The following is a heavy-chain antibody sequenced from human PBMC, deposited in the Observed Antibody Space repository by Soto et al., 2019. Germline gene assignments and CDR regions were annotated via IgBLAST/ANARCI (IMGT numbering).Heavy chain of an antibody. V-gene: IGHV3-23*01. J-gene: IGHJ6*02. D-gene: IGHD6-6*01. CDR1: GFTFSSYA. CDR2: ISGSGGST. CDR3: AKHGRVAGRPTYYYGLDV. Sequence: GSLRLSCAASGFTFSSYAMSWVRQAPGKGLEWVSAISGSGGSTYYADSVKGRFTISRDTSTNTLYLQMNRLRPDDTAIYYCAKHGRVAGRPTYYYGLDVWGQGTTVTVSS.